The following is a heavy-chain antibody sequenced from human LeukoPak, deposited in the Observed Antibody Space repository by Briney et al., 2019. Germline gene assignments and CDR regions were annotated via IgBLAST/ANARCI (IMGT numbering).Heavy chain of an antibody. V-gene: IGHV1-3*01. CDR2: INAGNGNT. Sequence: AASVKVSCKASGYTFTSYAMHWVRQAPGQRLEWMGWINAGNGNTKYSQKFQGRVTITRDTSASTAYMEQSSLRSEDTAVYYCARGLSSWFNWFDPWGQGTLVTVSS. CDR3: ARGLSSWFNWFDP. CDR1: GYTFTSYA. J-gene: IGHJ5*02. D-gene: IGHD6-13*01.